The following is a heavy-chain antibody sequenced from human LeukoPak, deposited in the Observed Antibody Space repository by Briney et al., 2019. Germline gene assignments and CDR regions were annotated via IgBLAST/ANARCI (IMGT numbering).Heavy chain of an antibody. CDR1: GFTFISYG. V-gene: IGHV3-30*18. CDR2: ISYDGSNK. D-gene: IGHD6-6*01. Sequence: GGSLRLSCAASGFTFISYGMHWVRQAPGKGLEWVAVISYDGSNKYYADSVKGRFTTSRDNSKNTLYLQMNTLRAEDTAVYYCAKARPAIAARVGYYYGLDVWGQGTTVTVSS. CDR3: AKARPAIAARVGYYYGLDV. J-gene: IGHJ6*02.